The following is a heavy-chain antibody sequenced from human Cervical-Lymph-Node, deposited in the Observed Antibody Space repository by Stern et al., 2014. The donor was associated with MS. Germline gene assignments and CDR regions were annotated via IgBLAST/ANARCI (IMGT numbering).Heavy chain of an antibody. CDR1: GFTFTSYW. V-gene: IGHV3-7*01. CDR2: INEDGSEK. CDR3: AGDGVTTNY. D-gene: IGHD4-11*01. Sequence: VQLVESGGGFVQPGGSLSLPCAASGFTFTSYWMSWVRQAPGRGLEWVANINEDGSEKFYVDSVKGRLTISRDNAKNALYLQMDSLRVDDTAVYYCAGDGVTTNYWGQGTLVTVSS. J-gene: IGHJ4*02.